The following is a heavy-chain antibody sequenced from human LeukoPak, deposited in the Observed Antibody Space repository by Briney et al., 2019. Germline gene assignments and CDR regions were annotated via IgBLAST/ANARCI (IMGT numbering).Heavy chain of an antibody. CDR2: ISSSSSTI. CDR1: GFTFSSYS. Sequence: GGSLRLSCAASGFTFSSYSMNWVRQAPGKGLEWVSYISSSSSTIYYADSVKGRFTISRDNAKNSLYLQMNSLRAEDTAVYYCARAPDPLIPYYYYYYMDVWGKGTTVTVSS. J-gene: IGHJ6*03. D-gene: IGHD2-2*02. CDR3: ARAPDPLIPYYYYYYMDV. V-gene: IGHV3-48*04.